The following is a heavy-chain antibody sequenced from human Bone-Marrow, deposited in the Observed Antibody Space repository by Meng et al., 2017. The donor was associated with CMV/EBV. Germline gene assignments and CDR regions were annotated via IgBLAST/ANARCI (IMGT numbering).Heavy chain of an antibody. CDR2: IKQDGSEK. Sequence: GESLKISCAASGFTFSSYWMSWVRQAPGKGLEWVANIKQDGSEKYYVDSVKGRFTISRDNAKNSLYLQMNSLRAEDTAVYYCAKVEWFGELPLDYWGQGTLVTVSS. J-gene: IGHJ4*02. CDR1: GFTFSSYW. D-gene: IGHD3-10*01. V-gene: IGHV3-7*01. CDR3: AKVEWFGELPLDY.